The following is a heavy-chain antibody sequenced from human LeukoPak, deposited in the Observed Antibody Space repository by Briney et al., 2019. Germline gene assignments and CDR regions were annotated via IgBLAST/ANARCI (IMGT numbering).Heavy chain of an antibody. V-gene: IGHV4-34*01. CDR2: INYSGST. CDR3: ASRLLWFGELRRFDP. Sequence: PSETLSLTCALYGGSFSGYYWGWIREPPGKGLGWIGEINYSGSTNYNPPLKSRVTITVDTSKNQFSLKLSSVTAADTAVYYCASRLLWFGELRRFDPWGQGTLVTVSS. CDR1: GGSFSGYY. J-gene: IGHJ5*02. D-gene: IGHD3-10*01.